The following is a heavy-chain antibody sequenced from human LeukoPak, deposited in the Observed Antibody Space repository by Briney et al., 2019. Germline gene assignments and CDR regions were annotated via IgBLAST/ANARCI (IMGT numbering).Heavy chain of an antibody. CDR2: IYYSGST. J-gene: IGHJ4*02. CDR3: ARVNYYDSSGTDY. V-gene: IGHV4-59*01. CDR1: GDSISSYY. D-gene: IGHD3-22*01. Sequence: PSETLSLTCTVSGDSISSYYWSWMRQPPGKGLEWIGCIYYSGSTNYNPSLKSRVTISVDTSKNQFSLRLSSVTTADTAVYYCARVNYYDSSGTDYWGQGTLVTVSS.